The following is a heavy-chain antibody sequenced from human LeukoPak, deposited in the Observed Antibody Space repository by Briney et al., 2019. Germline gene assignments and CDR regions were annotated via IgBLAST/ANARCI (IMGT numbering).Heavy chain of an antibody. Sequence: SETLSLTCAVSGYSISSGYYWGWTRQPPGKGLEWIGSIYHSGSTYYNPSLKSRVTISVDTSKNQFSLKLSSVTAADTAVYYCARLGELLPYNWFDPWGQGTLVTVSS. J-gene: IGHJ5*02. CDR3: ARLGELLPYNWFDP. D-gene: IGHD2-15*01. CDR2: IYHSGST. V-gene: IGHV4-38-2*01. CDR1: GYSISSGYY.